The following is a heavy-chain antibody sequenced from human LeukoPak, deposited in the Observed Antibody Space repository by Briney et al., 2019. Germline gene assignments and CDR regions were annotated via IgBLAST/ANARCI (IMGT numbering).Heavy chain of an antibody. CDR1: GFTFSNAW. CDR3: TTDIVVDH. D-gene: IGHD2-15*01. CDR2: IKSKTDGGIT. V-gene: IGHV3-15*01. Sequence: GGSLRLSCAASGFTFSNAWMSWVRQAPGKGLEWVGRIKSKTDGGITDYAAPVKGRFTISRDDSKNTLYLQMNSLKTEDTAVYYCTTDIVVDHWGQGTLVTVSS. J-gene: IGHJ4*02.